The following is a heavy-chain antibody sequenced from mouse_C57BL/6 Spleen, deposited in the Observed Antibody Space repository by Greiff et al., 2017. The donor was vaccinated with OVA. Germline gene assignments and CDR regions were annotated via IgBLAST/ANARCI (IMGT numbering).Heavy chain of an antibody. CDR2: ISYDGSN. J-gene: IGHJ3*01. V-gene: IGHV3-6*01. D-gene: IGHD2-2*01. CDR3: ARGGTGSFAY. Sequence: EVKLQESGPGLVKPSQSLSLTCSVTGYSITSGYYWNWIRQFPGNKLEWMGYISYDGSNNYKPSLKNRISITRDTSKNQFFLKLNSVTTEDTATYYCARGGTGSFAYWGQGTLVTVSA. CDR1: GYSITSGYY.